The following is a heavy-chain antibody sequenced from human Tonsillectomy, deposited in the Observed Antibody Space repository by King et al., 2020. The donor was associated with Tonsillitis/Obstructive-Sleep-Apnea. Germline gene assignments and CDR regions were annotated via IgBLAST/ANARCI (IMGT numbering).Heavy chain of an antibody. CDR2: IYPGDSDT. CDR1: GYSFTSYW. J-gene: IGHJ4*02. CDR3: ARHLRSSSYFDY. V-gene: IGHV5-51*01. Sequence: QLVQSGAEVKKPGESLKMSCKGSGYSFTSYWIGWVGQMPGKGLERMGIIYPGDSDTTYSPSFQGQVTISADKSISNAYLQWSSLKASDTAMYYCARHLRSSSYFDYWGQGTLVTVSS. D-gene: IGHD6-6*01.